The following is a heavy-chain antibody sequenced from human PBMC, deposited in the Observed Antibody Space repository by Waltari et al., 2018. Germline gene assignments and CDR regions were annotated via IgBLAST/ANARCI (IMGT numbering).Heavy chain of an antibody. J-gene: IGHJ4*02. D-gene: IGHD4-17*01. Sequence: QLQLQESGPGLVKPSETLSLTCTVSGGSISSSSYYWGWIRQPPGKGLEWIGSIYYSGGTDDNPSRKSRVTISVDTSKNQFSLKLSAVTAADTAGYYCARDRDGDLDYWGQGTLVTVSS. V-gene: IGHV4-39*07. CDR1: GGSISSSSYY. CDR2: IYYSGGT. CDR3: ARDRDGDLDY.